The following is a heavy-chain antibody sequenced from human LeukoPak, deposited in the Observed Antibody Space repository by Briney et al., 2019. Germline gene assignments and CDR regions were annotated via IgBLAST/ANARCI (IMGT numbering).Heavy chain of an antibody. V-gene: IGHV3-21*01. D-gene: IGHD2-21*02. Sequence: GGSLGLSCAASGFTFSSYGMNWVRQAPGKGLEWVSSISSSSSYIYYADSVKGRFTISRDNAKNSLYLQMNSLRAEDTAVYYCARDALAVTGRFDPWGQGTLVTVSS. J-gene: IGHJ5*02. CDR2: ISSSSSYI. CDR3: ARDALAVTGRFDP. CDR1: GFTFSSYG.